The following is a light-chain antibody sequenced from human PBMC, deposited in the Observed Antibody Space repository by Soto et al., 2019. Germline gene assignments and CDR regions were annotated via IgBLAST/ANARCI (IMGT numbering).Light chain of an antibody. CDR3: QQYNNWPWT. CDR2: DAS. Sequence: EIVMTQSPATLSVSPGERDTLSCRASQSVSSKLAWYQQKPGQAPRLLIYDASTRANGIPARISGSGSGTEFTLTISSLQSEDFAVYCCQQYNNWPWTFGQGTRWIS. CDR1: QSVSSK. V-gene: IGKV3-15*01. J-gene: IGKJ1*01.